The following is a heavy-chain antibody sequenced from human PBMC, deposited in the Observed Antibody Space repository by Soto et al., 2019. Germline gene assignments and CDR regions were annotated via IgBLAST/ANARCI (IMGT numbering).Heavy chain of an antibody. J-gene: IGHJ4*01. Sequence: EVQLLESGGGLVQPGGSLRLSCAASGFIFSSSAMTWVRQAPGKGLEWVSGLSAGGTATYHADSVKGRFTISRDISKNTPYLQVNSLSVEDTALYYCARGVDVSSYAYLPADWGHGTLVTVSS. CDR1: GFIFSSSA. V-gene: IGHV3-23*01. D-gene: IGHD5-18*01. CDR3: ARGVDVSSYAYLPAD. CDR2: LSAGGTAT.